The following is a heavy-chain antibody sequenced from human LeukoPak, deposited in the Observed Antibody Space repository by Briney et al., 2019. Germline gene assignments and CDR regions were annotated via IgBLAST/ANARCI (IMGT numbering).Heavy chain of an antibody. CDR1: GYTFTSYG. V-gene: IGHV1-18*01. CDR2: ISAYNGNT. J-gene: IGHJ4*02. CDR3: ATALLPPCEICVAELPYYFDY. D-gene: IGHD6-19*01. Sequence: ASVKVSCKASGYTFTSYGISWVRQAPGQGLEWMGWISAYNGNTNYAQKLQGRVTMTTDTSTSTAYMELRSLRSDDTAVYYCATALLPPCEICVAELPYYFDYWGQGTLVTVSS.